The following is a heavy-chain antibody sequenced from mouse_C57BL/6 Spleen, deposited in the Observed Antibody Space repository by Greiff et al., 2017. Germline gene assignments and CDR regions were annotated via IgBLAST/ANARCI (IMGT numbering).Heavy chain of an antibody. CDR2: ISYDGSN. J-gene: IGHJ2*01. V-gene: IGHV3-6*01. Sequence: EVQRVESGPGLVKPSQSLSLTCSVTGYSITSGYYWNWIRQFPGNKLEWMGYISYDGSNNYNPSLKNRISITRDTSKNQFFLKLNSVTTADTATYYCARQGYDDYFDYWGQGTTLTVSS. CDR1: GYSITSGYY. CDR3: ARQGYDDYFDY. D-gene: IGHD2-2*01.